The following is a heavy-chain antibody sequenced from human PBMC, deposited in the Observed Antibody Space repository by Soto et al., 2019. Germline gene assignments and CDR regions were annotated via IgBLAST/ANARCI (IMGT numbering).Heavy chain of an antibody. D-gene: IGHD2-8*02. Sequence: PSETLSLTCTVDSISTYYWNWIRQSPGKGLEWIGYIYYMGRTNYNPSLRSRVTMSIDTSRNQFSLKLRSVTAADTAVYYCARDKITGLFDYWGQGTLVTVSS. CDR2: IYYMGRT. CDR1: SISTYY. V-gene: IGHV4-59*01. CDR3: ARDKITGLFDY. J-gene: IGHJ4*02.